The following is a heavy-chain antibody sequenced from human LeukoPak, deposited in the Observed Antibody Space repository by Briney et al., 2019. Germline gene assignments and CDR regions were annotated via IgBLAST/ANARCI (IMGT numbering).Heavy chain of an antibody. CDR3: AREGERRVGGRSVGAVFDY. V-gene: IGHV4-31*03. CDR2: IYYSGST. CDR1: GGSISSGGYY. Sequence: PSQTLSLTCTVSGGSISSGGYYWSWIRQHPGKGLEWIGYIYYSGSTYYNPSLKSRVTISVDTSKNQFSLKLSSVTAADTAVYYCAREGERRVGGRSVGAVFDYWGQGTLVTVSS. J-gene: IGHJ4*02. D-gene: IGHD1-26*01.